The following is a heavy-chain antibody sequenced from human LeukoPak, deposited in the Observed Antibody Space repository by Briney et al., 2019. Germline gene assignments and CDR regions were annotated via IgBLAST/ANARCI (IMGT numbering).Heavy chain of an antibody. CDR3: AKRNRWEVYFDY. CDR2: ISYDGSNK. J-gene: IGHJ4*02. D-gene: IGHD1-26*01. CDR1: GFTFSSYN. Sequence: PGGSLRLSCAASGFTFSSYNMNWVRQAPGKGLEWVAVISYDGSNKYYTDSVKGRFSISRDNSKNTLYLQMNSLRAEDTAVYYCAKRNRWEVYFDYWGRGTLVTVSS. V-gene: IGHV3-30*18.